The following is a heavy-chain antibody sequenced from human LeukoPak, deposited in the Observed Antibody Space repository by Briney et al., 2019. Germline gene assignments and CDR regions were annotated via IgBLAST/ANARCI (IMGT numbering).Heavy chain of an antibody. J-gene: IGHJ4*02. Sequence: ASVKVSCKASGGTFSSYATSWVRQAPGQGLEWMGGIIPIFGTANYAQKFQGRVTITTDESTSTAYMELSSLRSEDTAVYYCATNRREYCSGGSCFSGIFDYWGQGTLVTVSS. CDR1: GGTFSSYA. CDR2: IIPIFGTA. CDR3: ATNRREYCSGGSCFSGIFDY. D-gene: IGHD2-15*01. V-gene: IGHV1-69*05.